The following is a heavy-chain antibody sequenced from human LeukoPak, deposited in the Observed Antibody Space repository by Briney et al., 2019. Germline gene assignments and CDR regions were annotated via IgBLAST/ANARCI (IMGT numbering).Heavy chain of an antibody. CDR2: IYYSGST. CDR3: ARRKGAYSYYYYYMDV. J-gene: IGHJ6*03. V-gene: IGHV4-39*01. D-gene: IGHD4/OR15-4a*01. CDR1: GGSISSSSYY. Sequence: SETLSLTCTVSGGSISSSSYYWGWIRQPPGKGLEWIGSIYYSGSTYYNPSLKSRVTISVDASKNQFSLKLSSVTAADTAVYYCARRKGAYSYYYYYMDVWGKGTPVTVSS.